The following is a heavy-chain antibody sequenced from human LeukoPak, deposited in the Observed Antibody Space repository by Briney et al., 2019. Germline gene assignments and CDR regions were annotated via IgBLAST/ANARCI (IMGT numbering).Heavy chain of an antibody. V-gene: IGHV4-34*01. D-gene: IGHD3-10*01. Sequence: SETLSLTCAVYGGSFSGYYWSWIRQPPGKGLEWIGEINHSGSTNYNPSLKSRVTISVDTSKNQFSLKLSSVTAADTAVYYCAGFGELWHPYNGFDPGGQGTMVTVSS. CDR3: AGFGELWHPYNGFDP. CDR1: GGSFSGYY. J-gene: IGHJ5*02. CDR2: INHSGST.